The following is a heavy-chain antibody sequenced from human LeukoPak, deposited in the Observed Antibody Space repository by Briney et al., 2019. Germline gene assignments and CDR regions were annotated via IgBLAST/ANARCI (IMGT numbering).Heavy chain of an antibody. J-gene: IGHJ4*02. Sequence: GASVKVSRKASGYTFTSYGISWVRQAPGQGLEWMGWISAYNGNTNYAQKLQGRVTMTTDTSTSTAYMELRSLRSDDTAVYYCARDQSGSSIPYWVYWGQGTLVTVSS. V-gene: IGHV1-18*01. CDR3: ARDQSGSSIPYWVY. D-gene: IGHD1-26*01. CDR1: GYTFTSYG. CDR2: ISAYNGNT.